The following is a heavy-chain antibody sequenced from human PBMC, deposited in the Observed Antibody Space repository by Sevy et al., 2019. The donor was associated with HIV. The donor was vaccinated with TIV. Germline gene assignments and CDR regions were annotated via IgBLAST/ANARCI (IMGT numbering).Heavy chain of an antibody. CDR2: IYDNGHI. CDR3: AGENAWGRGYA. V-gene: IGHV4-59*08. CDR1: GGSITSLY. J-gene: IGHJ5*02. Sequence: TLSLTCTVSGGSITSLYWNWIRQPPGKGLEWIANIYDNGHINYNPSLKSRVTLSLDTSKKQFSLRLSSVTAADTAMYYCAGENAWGRGYAWGQGTLVTVSS. D-gene: IGHD6-25*01.